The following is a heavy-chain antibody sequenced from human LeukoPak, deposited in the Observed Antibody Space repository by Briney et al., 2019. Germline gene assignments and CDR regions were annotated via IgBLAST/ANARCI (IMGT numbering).Heavy chain of an antibody. CDR3: VRDLVTTGPYGMDV. CDR2: VNPSSGGT. Sequence: SVRVSCKASGYTFTNYYVHRVRQAPGHGLEWMGAVNPSSGGTNSAQKFQGKVSMTRDTSISTAYMEVSRLRSDDTAVFYCVRDLVTTGPYGMDVWGQGTTVTVSS. CDR1: GYTFTNYY. D-gene: IGHD4-17*01. V-gene: IGHV1-2*02. J-gene: IGHJ6*02.